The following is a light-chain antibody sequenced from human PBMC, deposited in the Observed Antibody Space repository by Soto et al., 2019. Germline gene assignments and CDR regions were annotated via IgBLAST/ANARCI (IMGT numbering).Light chain of an antibody. CDR1: QGISSY. Sequence: DIQLTQSPSFLSASVGDRVTITCRASQGISSYLAWYQQKPGKAPKLVIYAASTLQSGVPSRFSGSGSGTEFTLTISSLQPEDFATYYCQQLNSYPVTFGQGTKVEIK. V-gene: IGKV1-9*01. J-gene: IGKJ1*01. CDR2: AAS. CDR3: QQLNSYPVT.